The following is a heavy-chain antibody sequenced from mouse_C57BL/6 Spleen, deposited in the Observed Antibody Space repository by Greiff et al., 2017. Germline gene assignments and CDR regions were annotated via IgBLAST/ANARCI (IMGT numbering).Heavy chain of an antibody. V-gene: IGHV5-4*01. Sequence: DVKLVESGGGLVKPGGSLKLSCAASGFTFSSYAMSWVRQTPEKRLEWVATSSDGGSYTYYPDNVKGRFTISRDNAKNNLYLQMSHLKSEDTAMYYCARDYDGYPGDYFDYWGQGTTLTVSS. CDR1: GFTFSSYA. CDR3: ARDYDGYPGDYFDY. J-gene: IGHJ2*01. CDR2: SSDGGSYT. D-gene: IGHD2-3*01.